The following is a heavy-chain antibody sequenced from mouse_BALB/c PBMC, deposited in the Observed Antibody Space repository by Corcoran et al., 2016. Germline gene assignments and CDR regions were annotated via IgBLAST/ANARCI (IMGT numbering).Heavy chain of an antibody. J-gene: IGHJ3*01. V-gene: IGHV1S136*01. Sequence: EVQLQQSGPELVKPGASVKMSCKASGYTFTSYVMHWVKQKPGQGLEWIGYINPYNDGTKYNEKFKGKATLTSDKSSSTAYMELSSLTSEDSAVYDCFNSWFAYWCQGTLVTVSA. CDR1: GYTFTSYV. CDR3: FNSWFAY. CDR2: INPYNDGT. D-gene: IGHD1-3*01.